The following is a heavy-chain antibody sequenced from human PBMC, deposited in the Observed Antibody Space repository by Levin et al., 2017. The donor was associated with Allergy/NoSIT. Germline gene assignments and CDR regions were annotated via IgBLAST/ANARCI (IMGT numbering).Heavy chain of an antibody. J-gene: IGHJ4*02. CDR1: GFTFSSYS. CDR3: ARDREQSIRYFDWKDDY. CDR2: ISSSSSYI. Sequence: PGGSLRLSCAASGFTFSSYSMNWVRQAPGKGLEWVSSISSSSSYIYYADSVKGRFTISRDTAKNSLYLQMNSLRAEDTAVYYWARDREQSIRYFDWKDDYWGQGTLVTVSS. D-gene: IGHD3-9*01. V-gene: IGHV3-21*01.